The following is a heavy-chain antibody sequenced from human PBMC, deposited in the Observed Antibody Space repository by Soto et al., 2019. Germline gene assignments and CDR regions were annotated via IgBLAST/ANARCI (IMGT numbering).Heavy chain of an antibody. V-gene: IGHV3-72*01. CDR3: VTLQFSRWFY. J-gene: IGHJ4*02. D-gene: IGHD4-4*01. Sequence: GGSLTLSCAASGFTLTDHFMEWVRQAPGKGLEWVGRTKHKAASYTTDYAASVNGRFTISRDDSKNSLYLQMNSLKTEDTAMYYCVTLQFSRWFYWGLGALVTVSS. CDR2: TKHKAASYTT. CDR1: GFTLTDHF.